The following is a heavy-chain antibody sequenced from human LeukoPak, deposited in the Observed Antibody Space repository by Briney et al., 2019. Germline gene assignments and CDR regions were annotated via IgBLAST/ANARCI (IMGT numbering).Heavy chain of an antibody. D-gene: IGHD6-19*01. CDR3: AKGSGSSGWNDLLGLVDY. Sequence: GRSLRLSCAASGFAFSTYGIHWVRQAPGKGLEWVAVLSFDGSSEYYADSVKGRFTVSRDNSKNTLYLQMNSLRDEDTAVYYCAKGSGSSGWNDLLGLVDYWGQGTLVTVSS. CDR1: GFAFSTYG. CDR2: LSFDGSSE. V-gene: IGHV3-30*18. J-gene: IGHJ4*02.